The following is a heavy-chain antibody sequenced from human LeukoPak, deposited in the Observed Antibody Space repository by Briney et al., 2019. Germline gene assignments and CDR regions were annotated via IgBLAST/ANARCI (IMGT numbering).Heavy chain of an antibody. D-gene: IGHD3-22*01. CDR1: GFTFSSYG. V-gene: IGHV3-30*18. CDR3: AKSYYGSSGSVIGMDV. CDR2: ISYDGSNK. Sequence: PGGSLRLSCAASGFTFSSYGMHWVRQAPGKGLEWVAVISYDGSNKYYGDSVKGRFTISRDNSKNTLYLQMNSLRAEDTAVYYCAKSYYGSSGSVIGMDVWGQGTTVTVSS. J-gene: IGHJ6*02.